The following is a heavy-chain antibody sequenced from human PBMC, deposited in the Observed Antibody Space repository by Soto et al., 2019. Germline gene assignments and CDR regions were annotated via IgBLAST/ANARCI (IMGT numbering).Heavy chain of an antibody. D-gene: IGHD2-15*01. J-gene: IGHJ4*02. CDR1: GFTFTSYA. CDR3: AKRRGAGGHFDY. V-gene: IGHV3-23*01. Sequence: EVQLLESGGGLVQAEGSLRLSCAASGFTFTSYAMGWVCQAPGKGLEWVSVISSGGSTYYAESVRGRFTISRDNPKDTLSLQMNSLRAEDTAVYYCAKRRGAGGHFDYWGQGALVTVSS. CDR2: ISSGGST.